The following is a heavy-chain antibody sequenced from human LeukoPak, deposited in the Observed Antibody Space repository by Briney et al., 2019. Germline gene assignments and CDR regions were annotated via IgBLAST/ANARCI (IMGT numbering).Heavy chain of an antibody. Sequence: PGRSLRLSCAASGFTFDDYAMHWVRQAPGKGLEWVAFIRYDGSNKYYADSVKGRFTISRGNSKNTLYLQMNSLRAEDTAVYYCAKDSDLIVGNYFDYWGQGTLVTVSS. D-gene: IGHD2-15*01. CDR2: IRYDGSNK. J-gene: IGHJ4*02. CDR1: GFTFDDYA. V-gene: IGHV3-30*02. CDR3: AKDSDLIVGNYFDY.